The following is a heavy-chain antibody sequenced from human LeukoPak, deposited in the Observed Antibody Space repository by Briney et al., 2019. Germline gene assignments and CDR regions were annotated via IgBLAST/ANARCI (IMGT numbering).Heavy chain of an antibody. CDR3: ARDGGYYVWGSYRSEAYYYYGMDV. V-gene: IGHV4-4*02. J-gene: IGHJ6*04. Sequence: SETLSLTCAVSGGSISSSNWWSWVRQPPGKGLEWIGEIYHSGSTNYNPSLKSRVTISVDKSKNQFSLKLSSVTAADTAVYYCARDGGYYVWGSYRSEAYYYYGMDVWGKGTTVTVSS. D-gene: IGHD3-16*02. CDR1: GGSISSSNW. CDR2: IYHSGST.